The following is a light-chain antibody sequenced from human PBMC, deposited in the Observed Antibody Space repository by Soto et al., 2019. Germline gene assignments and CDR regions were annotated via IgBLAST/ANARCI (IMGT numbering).Light chain of an antibody. CDR3: SSDTSTNHVV. Sequence: QSALTQPASVSGSTGQSITISCTGTSSDVGGYNYVSWYQQHPGKAPKLVIYEVTKRPSGVSNRFSGSKSGNTASLTISGLQAEDETDDYCSSDTSTNHVVFGGGTKLTVL. CDR1: SSDVGGYNY. V-gene: IGLV2-14*01. J-gene: IGLJ2*01. CDR2: EVT.